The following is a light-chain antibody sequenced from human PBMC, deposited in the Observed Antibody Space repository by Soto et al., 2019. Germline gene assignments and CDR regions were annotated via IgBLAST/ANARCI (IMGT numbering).Light chain of an antibody. CDR1: QSVNIN. J-gene: IGKJ5*01. Sequence: EIVMTQSPATLSVSPGERATLSCRASQSVNINLAWYQQKPGQAPRLLIYDASNRATGIPARFSGSGSGTDFTLTISSLEPEDFAVYYCQQRSNWSITFGQGTRLEIK. CDR2: DAS. V-gene: IGKV3-11*01. CDR3: QQRSNWSIT.